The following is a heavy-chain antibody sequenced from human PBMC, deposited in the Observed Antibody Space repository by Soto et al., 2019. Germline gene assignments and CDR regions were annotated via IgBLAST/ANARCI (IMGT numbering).Heavy chain of an antibody. CDR3: AREKINWNYFDF. D-gene: IGHD1-1*01. CDR1: GFTFSDYS. V-gene: IGHV3-11*01. Sequence: QVRLVESGGGLVKPGGSLRLSCVASGFTFSDYSMTWIRQAPGKGLEWISHISRSGSVIYYADSVKGRFTISRDNDRKVLYLQMNSLRAEDTGVYYCAREKINWNYFDFWVQGDLVAVSS. CDR2: ISRSGSVI. J-gene: IGHJ4*02.